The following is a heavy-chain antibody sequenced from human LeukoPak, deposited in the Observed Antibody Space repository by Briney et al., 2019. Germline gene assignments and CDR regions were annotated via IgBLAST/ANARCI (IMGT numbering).Heavy chain of an antibody. CDR2: INPNSGGT. CDR1: GYTFTGYY. Sequence: ASVKVSCKASGYTFTGYYMHWVPQAPGQGLEWMGWINPNSGGTNYAQKFQGRVTMTRDTSISTAYMELSRLRSDDTAVYYCARFPTPYCTNGVCYSEFDYWGQGTLVTVSS. J-gene: IGHJ4*02. CDR3: ARFPTPYCTNGVCYSEFDY. D-gene: IGHD2-8*01. V-gene: IGHV1-2*02.